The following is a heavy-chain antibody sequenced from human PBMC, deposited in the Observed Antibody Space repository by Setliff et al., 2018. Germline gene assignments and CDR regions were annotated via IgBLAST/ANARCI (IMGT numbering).Heavy chain of an antibody. D-gene: IGHD6-25*01. Sequence: NPSETLSLTCIVAGDSISNSDYYWGWIRQPPGKGLEWIGRVYNTGTTNYNPSLKSRVTISISADTSNKYFSLNLFSVTAADTAVYYCVGRDFSGGDSWGHGTLVTAPQ. CDR2: VYNTGTT. J-gene: IGHJ5*01. V-gene: IGHV4-39*02. CDR3: VGRDFSGGDS. CDR1: GDSISNSDYY.